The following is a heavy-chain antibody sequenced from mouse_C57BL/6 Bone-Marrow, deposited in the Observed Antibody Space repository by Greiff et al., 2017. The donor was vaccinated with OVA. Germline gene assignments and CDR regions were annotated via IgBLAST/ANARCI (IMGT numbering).Heavy chain of an antibody. CDR2: ISYDGSN. CDR3: ARLGNYPLFDY. Sequence: EESGPGLVKPSQSLSLTCSVTGYSITSGYYWNWIRQFPGNKLEWMGYISYDGSNNYNPSLKNRISITRDTSKNQFFLKLNSVTTEDTATYYCARLGNYPLFDYWGQGTTLTVSS. V-gene: IGHV3-6*01. J-gene: IGHJ2*01. CDR1: GYSITSGYY. D-gene: IGHD2-1*01.